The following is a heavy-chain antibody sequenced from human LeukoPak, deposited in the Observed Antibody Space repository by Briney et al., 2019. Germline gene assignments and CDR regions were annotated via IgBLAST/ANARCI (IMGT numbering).Heavy chain of an antibody. CDR2: ISYDGSNK. V-gene: IGHV3-30*18. J-gene: IGHJ4*02. CDR1: GFTFSSYG. D-gene: IGHD6-13*01. CDR3: AKDLSSSWSFDY. Sequence: PGRSLRLSCAASGFTFSSYGMHWVRQAPGKGLEWVAVISYDGSNKYYADSVKGRFTISRDNSKNTLYLQMNSLRAEDTAVYYCAKDLSSSWSFDYWGQGTVVTVSS.